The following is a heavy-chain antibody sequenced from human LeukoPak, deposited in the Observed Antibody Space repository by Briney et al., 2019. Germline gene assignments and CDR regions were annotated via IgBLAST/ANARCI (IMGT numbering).Heavy chain of an antibody. CDR2: IDHTGST. CDR1: GDSISMHY. D-gene: IGHD3-22*01. J-gene: IGHJ4*02. V-gene: IGHV4-59*11. CDR3: ARASPYDSIDY. Sequence: SETLSLTCSVSGDSISMHYWSWIRQPPGKRLEWIGYIDHTGSTNYNPSLNSRVTISRDTSKNQFSLKLSSVTAADTAVYYCARASPYDSIDYWGQGTLVTVSS.